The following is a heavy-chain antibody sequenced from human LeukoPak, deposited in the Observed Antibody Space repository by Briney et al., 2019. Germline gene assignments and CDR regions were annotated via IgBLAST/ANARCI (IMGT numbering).Heavy chain of an antibody. J-gene: IGHJ4*02. Sequence: PSQTLSLTCTVSGGSISSGGHYWSWIRQHPGKGLEWIGYIYYSGSTYYNPSLKSRVTISVDTSKNQFSLKLSSVTAADTAVYYCARSYGSGSAGYDYWGQGTLVTVSS. V-gene: IGHV4-31*03. D-gene: IGHD3-10*01. CDR2: IYYSGST. CDR3: ARSYGSGSAGYDY. CDR1: GGSISSGGHY.